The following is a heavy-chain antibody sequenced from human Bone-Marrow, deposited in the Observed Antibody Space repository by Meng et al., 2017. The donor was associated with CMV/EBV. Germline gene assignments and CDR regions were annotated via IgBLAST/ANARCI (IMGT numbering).Heavy chain of an antibody. J-gene: IGHJ6*02. CDR2: ISAYNGNT. V-gene: IGHV1-18*01. CDR1: GYTFTSYG. D-gene: IGHD3-3*01. CDR3: ARSFVSGYFYYYYGMDV. Sequence: ASVKVSCKASGYTFTSYGISWVRQAPGQGLEWMGWISAYNGNTNYAQKLQGRVTMTTDTSTSTAYMDLRSLRSDDTAVYYCARSFVSGYFYYYYGMDVWGQGTTVTVSS.